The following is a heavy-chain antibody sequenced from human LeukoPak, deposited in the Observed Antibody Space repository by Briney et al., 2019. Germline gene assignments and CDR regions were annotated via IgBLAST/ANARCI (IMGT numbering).Heavy chain of an antibody. D-gene: IGHD4-17*01. CDR2: IIAYNGNT. CDR1: GYTFTSYG. CDR3: ARGGHYGEDYFDY. Sequence: GASVKVSCKAPGYTFTSYGISWVRQAPGQRLEWMGWIIAYNGNTNYVQKLQGRVTMTTDTSTSTAYMELRSLRCGDTAVYYCARGGHYGEDYFDYWGQGTLVTVSS. V-gene: IGHV1-18*01. J-gene: IGHJ4*02.